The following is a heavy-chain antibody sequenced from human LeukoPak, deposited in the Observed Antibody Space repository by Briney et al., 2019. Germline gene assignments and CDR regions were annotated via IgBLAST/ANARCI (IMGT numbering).Heavy chain of an antibody. CDR2: INPNSGGT. D-gene: IGHD3-3*01. J-gene: IGHJ6*03. CDR1: GYTFTGYY. Sequence: ASVKVSCKASGYTFTGYYMHWVRQAPGQGLEWMGWINPNSGGTNYAQKFQGRVTMTRDTSISTAYMELSRLRSDDTAVYYCARDQPLRFLEWNHYYYYYMDVWGKGTPVTVSS. V-gene: IGHV1-2*02. CDR3: ARDQPLRFLEWNHYYYYYMDV.